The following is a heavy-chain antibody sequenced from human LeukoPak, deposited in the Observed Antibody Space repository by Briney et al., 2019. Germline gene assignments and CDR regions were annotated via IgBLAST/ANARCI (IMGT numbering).Heavy chain of an antibody. J-gene: IGHJ4*02. Sequence: SETLSLTCTVSGGSIRSYYWSWIRQPPGKGLEWIGEINHSGSTNYNPSLKSRVTISVDTSKNQFSLKLSSVTAADTAVYYCARGRSRGYNKDYFDYWGQGTLVTVSS. D-gene: IGHD5-24*01. CDR1: GGSIRSYY. CDR3: ARGRSRGYNKDYFDY. V-gene: IGHV4-34*01. CDR2: INHSGST.